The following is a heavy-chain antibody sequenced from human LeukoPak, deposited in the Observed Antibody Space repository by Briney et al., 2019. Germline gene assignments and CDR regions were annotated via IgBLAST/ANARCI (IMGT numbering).Heavy chain of an antibody. V-gene: IGHV3-21*01. CDR3: ARDRRYCSSTSCYTCDY. CDR1: GFTFSSYS. Sequence: PGGSLRLSCAASGFTFSSYSMNWVRQAPGKGLEWVSSISSSSSYIYYADSVKGRFTISRDNAKNTLYLQMNSLRAEDTAVYYCARDRRYCSSTSCYTCDYWGQGTLVTVSS. J-gene: IGHJ4*02. CDR2: ISSSSSYI. D-gene: IGHD2-2*02.